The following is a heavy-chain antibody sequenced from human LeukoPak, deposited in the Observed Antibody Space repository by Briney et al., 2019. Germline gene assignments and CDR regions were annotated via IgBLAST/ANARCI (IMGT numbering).Heavy chain of an antibody. V-gene: IGHV3-7*03. D-gene: IGHD3-10*01. Sequence: GGSLRLSCAASGFTFSSYWMNWARQAPGKGLEWVASINHNGNVNYYVDSVKGQFTISRDNAKNSLYLQMSNLRAEDTAVYFCARALTYYYGSGSRRLDYYYYYGMDVWGQGTTVTVSS. J-gene: IGHJ6*02. CDR1: GFTFSSYW. CDR3: ARALTYYYGSGSRRLDYYYYYGMDV. CDR2: INHNGNVN.